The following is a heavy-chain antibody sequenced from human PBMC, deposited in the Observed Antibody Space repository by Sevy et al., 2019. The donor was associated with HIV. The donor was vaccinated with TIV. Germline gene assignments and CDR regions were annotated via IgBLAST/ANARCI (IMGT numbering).Heavy chain of an antibody. CDR3: ARNRLPWFGDFLNWFDP. V-gene: IGHV3-23*01. Sequence: GGSLRLSCAASGFTFSNFAMSWVRQAPGKGLEWVSAISGTGDITYYADSVKGRFTISRDNSKNTLYLQMNSLGVGDTAIYDCARNRLPWFGDFLNWFDPWGQGTLVTVSS. J-gene: IGHJ5*02. D-gene: IGHD3-10*01. CDR2: ISGTGDIT. CDR1: GFTFSNFA.